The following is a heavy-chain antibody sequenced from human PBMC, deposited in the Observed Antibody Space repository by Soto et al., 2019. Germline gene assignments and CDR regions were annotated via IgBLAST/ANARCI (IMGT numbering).Heavy chain of an antibody. Sequence: GGSLRLSCAASGFTFSSYGMHWVRQAPGKGLEWVAVISYDGSNKYYADSVKGRFTISRDNSKNTLYLQMNSLRAEDTAVYYCAKDSAVTGTTFQAFDYWGQGTLVTVSS. CDR1: GFTFSSYG. CDR2: ISYDGSNK. J-gene: IGHJ4*02. V-gene: IGHV3-30*18. CDR3: AKDSAVTGTTFQAFDY. D-gene: IGHD1-7*01.